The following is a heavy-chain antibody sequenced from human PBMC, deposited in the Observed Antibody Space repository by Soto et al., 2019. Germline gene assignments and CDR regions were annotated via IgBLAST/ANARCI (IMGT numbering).Heavy chain of an antibody. Sequence: EVQLVESGGGLVQPGGSLRLSCAASGFTFSRHDMHWVRQTTGKGLEWVSGISVAGNPHYLDSVKGRFTISRENAKNSLYLHINCLSAGDTAVYFCASEWEVTGYWYFDLWGRGTLVTVSS. CDR2: ISVAGNP. CDR3: ASEWEVTGYWYFDL. D-gene: IGHD1-26*01. J-gene: IGHJ2*01. V-gene: IGHV3-13*05. CDR1: GFTFSRHD.